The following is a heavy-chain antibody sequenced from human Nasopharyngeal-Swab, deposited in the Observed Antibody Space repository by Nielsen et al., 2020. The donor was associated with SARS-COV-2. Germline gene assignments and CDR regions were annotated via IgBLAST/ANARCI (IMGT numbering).Heavy chain of an antibody. CDR3: AKGGWLGLPAYSYNYYYYYMDV. Sequence: WVRQAPGQGLEWMGGIIPILGVRNYPQDFQDRVTITADTSTNTAYMELSSLGSEDTAVYYCAKGGWLGLPAYSYNYYYYYMDVWGKGTTVTVSS. J-gene: IGHJ6*03. D-gene: IGHD2-21*01. V-gene: IGHV1-69*10. CDR2: IIPILGVR.